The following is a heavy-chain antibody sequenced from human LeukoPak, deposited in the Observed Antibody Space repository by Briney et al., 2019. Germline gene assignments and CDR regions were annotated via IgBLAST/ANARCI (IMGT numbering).Heavy chain of an antibody. D-gene: IGHD2-8*01. V-gene: IGHV4-39*01. CDR2: IYYSGST. CDR3: ERHNGMDLYNWFDP. J-gene: IGHJ5*02. CDR1: GGSISSSSYY. Sequence: SETLSLTCTVSGGSISSSSYYWGWIRQPPGKGLEWIGSIYYSGSTYYNPSLKSRVTISVATSKNQFSLKLSSVTAADTAVYYCERHNGMDLYNWFDPWGQGTLVTVSS.